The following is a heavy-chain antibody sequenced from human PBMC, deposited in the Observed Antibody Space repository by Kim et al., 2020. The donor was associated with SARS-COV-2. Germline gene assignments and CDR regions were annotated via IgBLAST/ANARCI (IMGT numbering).Heavy chain of an antibody. J-gene: IGHJ6*02. CDR2: IYPGDSDT. Sequence: GESLKISCKGSGYSFTSYWIGWVRQMPGKGLEWMGIIYPGDSDTRYSPSFQGQVTISADKSISTAYLQWSSLKASDTAMYYCARSRGDYCSSTSCRHYYYYYGMDVWGQGTTVTVSS. CDR3: ARSRGDYCSSTSCRHYYYYYGMDV. D-gene: IGHD2-2*01. V-gene: IGHV5-51*01. CDR1: GYSFTSYW.